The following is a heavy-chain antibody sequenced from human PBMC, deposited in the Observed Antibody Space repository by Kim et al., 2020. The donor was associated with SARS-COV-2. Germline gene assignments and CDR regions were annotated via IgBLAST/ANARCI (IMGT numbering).Heavy chain of an antibody. D-gene: IGHD6-13*01. CDR2: ISGSGGST. Sequence: GGSLRLSCAASGFTFSSYAMSWVRQAPGKGLEWVSAISGSGGSTYYADSVKGRFTISRDNSKNTLYLQMNSLRAEDTAVYYCAKELAIYSSSWYRPHLEQGYYYGMDVWGQGTTVTVSS. CDR3: AKELAIYSSSWYRPHLEQGYYYGMDV. J-gene: IGHJ6*02. V-gene: IGHV3-23*01. CDR1: GFTFSSYA.